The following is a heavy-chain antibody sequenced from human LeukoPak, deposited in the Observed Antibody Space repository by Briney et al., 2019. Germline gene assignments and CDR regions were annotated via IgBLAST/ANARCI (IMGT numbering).Heavy chain of an antibody. J-gene: IGHJ5*02. D-gene: IGHD2-15*01. Sequence: ASVKVSCKASGYTFTSYGISWVRQAPGQGLEWMGWINPNSGGTKYAQKFQGRVTMTRDTSISTAYMEVSRLRFDDTAVYYCARNDVGPLDHWGQGTLVTVSS. CDR1: GYTFTSYG. CDR2: INPNSGGT. V-gene: IGHV1-2*02. CDR3: ARNDVGPLDH.